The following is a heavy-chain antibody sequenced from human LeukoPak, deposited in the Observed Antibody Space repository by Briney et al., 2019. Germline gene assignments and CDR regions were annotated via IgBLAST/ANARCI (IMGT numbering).Heavy chain of an antibody. CDR3: ARAAWWQWLVHYYFDY. CDR2: IKQDGSEK. J-gene: IGHJ4*02. Sequence: QAGGSLSLSCAASGFTFSSYWMSWVRQAPGKGLEWVANIKQDGSEKYYVDSVKGRFTISRDNAKNSLYLQMNSLRAEDTAVYYCARAAWWQWLVHYYFDYWGQGTLVTVSS. V-gene: IGHV3-7*01. CDR1: GFTFSSYW. D-gene: IGHD6-19*01.